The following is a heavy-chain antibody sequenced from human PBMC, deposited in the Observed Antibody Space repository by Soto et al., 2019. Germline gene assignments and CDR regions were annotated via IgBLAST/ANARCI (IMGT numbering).Heavy chain of an antibody. D-gene: IGHD6-19*01. CDR3: AKENLQWLVGLFDS. CDR1: GFTFSTYA. V-gene: IGHV3-23*01. CDR2: ISGGGNT. J-gene: IGHJ4*02. Sequence: GGSLRLSCTTSGFTFSTYAMNWVRQAPGKGLEWVSGISGGGNTYYADSVKGRFTTSRDNSKNTLYLQMTSLRAEDTDIYYCAKENLQWLVGLFDSWGQGTLVTVSS.